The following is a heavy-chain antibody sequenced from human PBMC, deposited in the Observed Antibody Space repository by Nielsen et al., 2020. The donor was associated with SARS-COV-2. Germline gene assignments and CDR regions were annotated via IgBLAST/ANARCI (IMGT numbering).Heavy chain of an antibody. Sequence: SETLSLTCAVYGGSFSGYYWSWIRQPPGKGLEWIGEINHSGSTNYNPSLKSRVTISVDTSKNQFSLKLSSVTAADTAVYYCARAPTYYYGSGTVKAPRYFDYWGQGTLVTVSS. D-gene: IGHD3-10*01. CDR3: ARAPTYYYGSGTVKAPRYFDY. V-gene: IGHV4-34*01. CDR1: GGSFSGYY. J-gene: IGHJ4*02. CDR2: INHSGST.